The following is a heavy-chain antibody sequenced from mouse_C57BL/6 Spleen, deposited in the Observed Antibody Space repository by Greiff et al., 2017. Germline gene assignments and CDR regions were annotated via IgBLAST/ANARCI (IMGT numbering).Heavy chain of an antibody. CDR2: IDPSDSET. D-gene: IGHD2-4*01. CDR3: ARGNDYDYVWFAY. Sequence: QVQLQQPGAELVRPGSSVKLSCKASGYTFTSYWMHWVKQRPIQGLEWIGNIDPSDSETHYNQKFKDKATLTVDKSSSTAYMQLSSLTSEDSAVYYCARGNDYDYVWFAYWGQGALVTVSA. J-gene: IGHJ3*01. CDR1: GYTFTSYW. V-gene: IGHV1-52*01.